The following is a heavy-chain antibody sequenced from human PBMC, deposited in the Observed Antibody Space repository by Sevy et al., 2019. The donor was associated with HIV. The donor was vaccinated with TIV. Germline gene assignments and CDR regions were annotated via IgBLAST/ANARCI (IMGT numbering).Heavy chain of an antibody. CDR3: AREIPDYVSGYYSVDAFDV. J-gene: IGHJ3*01. V-gene: IGHV1-69*13. D-gene: IGHD3-22*01. CDR2: IISKFGTT. CDR1: GGSFSNFP. Sequence: ASVKVSCKASGGSFSNFPVSWVRQAPGQGLEWMGMIISKFGTTDYAKKFQGSVTITADESTTTAYMEITSLRSEDTAVYYCAREIPDYVSGYYSVDAFDVWGQGTKVTVSS.